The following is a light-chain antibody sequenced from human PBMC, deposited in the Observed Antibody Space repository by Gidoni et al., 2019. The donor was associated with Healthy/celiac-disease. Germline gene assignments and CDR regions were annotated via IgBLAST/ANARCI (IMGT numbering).Light chain of an antibody. CDR3: QVWDSSSDHYV. J-gene: IGLJ1*01. CDR2: DDS. CDR1: NIGSKS. V-gene: IGLV3-21*02. Sequence: SSVLTQPPSVSVAPGQTARITCGGNNIGSKSVHWYQQKPGQAPVLVVYDDSDRPSGIPARFSGANSGNTATLTISRVEAGDEADDYCQVWDSSSDHYVFGTGTKVTVL.